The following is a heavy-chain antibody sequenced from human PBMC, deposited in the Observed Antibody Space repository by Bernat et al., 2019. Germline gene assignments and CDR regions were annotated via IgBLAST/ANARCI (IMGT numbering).Heavy chain of an antibody. Sequence: EVQLLESGGGLVQPGGSLRLPCAASGFTFSNYAMSWVRQAPGKGLEWVSESSGSGGSTYYADSVRGRFAISRDNSKNTLYLQMNSLRAEDTAVYYCAKLMGAGYYFGMDVWGQGTTVTVSS. CDR2: SSGSGGST. J-gene: IGHJ6*02. D-gene: IGHD2-8*01. V-gene: IGHV3-23*01. CDR3: AKLMGAGYYFGMDV. CDR1: GFTFSNYA.